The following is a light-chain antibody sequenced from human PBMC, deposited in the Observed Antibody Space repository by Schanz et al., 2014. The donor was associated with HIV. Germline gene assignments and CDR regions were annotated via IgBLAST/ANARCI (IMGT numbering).Light chain of an antibody. V-gene: IGKV3-15*01. J-gene: IGKJ4*01. CDR3: QQYGSSPRT. Sequence: EVVMTQSPATLSVSPGERATLSCRASQSVSSNLAWYQQKPGQAPRLLIYDASTRATGIPARFSGSGSGTEFTLAVSSLQSEDFAVYYCQQYGSSPRTFGGGTKVEIK. CDR2: DAS. CDR1: QSVSSN.